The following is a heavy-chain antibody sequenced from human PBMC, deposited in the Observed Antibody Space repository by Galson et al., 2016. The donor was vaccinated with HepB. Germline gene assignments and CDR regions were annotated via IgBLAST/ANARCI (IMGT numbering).Heavy chain of an antibody. Sequence: SVKVSCKASGGTFSSSTIHWVRQAPGQGLEWMGGILPMLGLTNFAQNFQGRVSFTADNSASAVYMEFNDLTSEDAAIYFCPRGTQWLPPDDWGRGTLVTV. CDR2: ILPMLGLT. J-gene: IGHJ2*01. CDR3: PRGTQWLPPDD. V-gene: IGHV1-69*10. D-gene: IGHD6-19*01. CDR1: GGTFSSST.